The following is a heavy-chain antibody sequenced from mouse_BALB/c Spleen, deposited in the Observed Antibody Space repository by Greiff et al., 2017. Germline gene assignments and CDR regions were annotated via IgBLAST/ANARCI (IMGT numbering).Heavy chain of an antibody. CDR2: ISSGGGST. Sequence: EVKLVESGGGLVKPGGSLKLSCAASGFAFSSYDMSWVRQTPEKRLEWVAYISSGGGSTYYPDTVKGRFTISRDNAKNTLYLQMSSLKSEDTAMYYCARQGQLGRPMDYWGQGTSVTVSS. J-gene: IGHJ4*01. V-gene: IGHV5-12-1*01. D-gene: IGHD3-1*01. CDR1: GFAFSSYD. CDR3: ARQGQLGRPMDY.